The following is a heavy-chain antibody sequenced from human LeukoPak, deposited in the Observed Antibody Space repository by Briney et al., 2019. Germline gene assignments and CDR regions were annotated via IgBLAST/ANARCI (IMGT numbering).Heavy chain of an antibody. CDR1: GGSISSSAYH. J-gene: IGHJ6*03. D-gene: IGHD5-18*01. V-gene: IGHV4-39*07. Sequence: SETLSLTCTVSGGSISSSAYHWGWLRQPPGKGLEWIESIHNSGSTYYNPSLKSRVTISVRTSKNQFSLKLSSVTAADTAVYYCARTTEGGYSYGYFYYYYMDVWGKGTTVTISS. CDR3: ARTTEGGYSYGYFYYYYMDV. CDR2: IHNSGST.